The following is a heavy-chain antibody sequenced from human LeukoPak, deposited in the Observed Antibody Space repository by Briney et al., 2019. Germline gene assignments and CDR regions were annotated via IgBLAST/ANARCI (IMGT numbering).Heavy chain of an antibody. CDR2: ICHSGST. J-gene: IGHJ6*03. D-gene: IGHD2-15*01. CDR1: GGSISSSNYY. CDR3: ARAPGYCSGGSCYAYYMDV. Sequence: PSETLSLTCTVSGGSISSSNYYWGWIRQPPGKGLEWIASICHSGSTYYNPSLKSRLTISVDTSKNQISLKLSSMTAADTAVYYCARAPGYCSGGSCYAYYMDVWGKGTTVTVSS. V-gene: IGHV4-39*07.